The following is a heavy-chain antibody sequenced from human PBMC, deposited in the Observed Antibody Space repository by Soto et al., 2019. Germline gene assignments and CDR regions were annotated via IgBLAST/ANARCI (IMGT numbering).Heavy chain of an antibody. J-gene: IGHJ6*02. CDR3: ARPSKTVGATPLPSYGMDV. CDR2: IIPIFGTA. Sequence: SVKVSCKASGGTFSSYAISWVRQAPGQGLEWMGGIIPIFGTANYAQKFQGRVTITADESTSTAYMELSSLRSEDTAVYYCARPSKTVGATPLPSYGMDVWGHGTTVTVSS. D-gene: IGHD1-26*01. V-gene: IGHV1-69*13. CDR1: GGTFSSYA.